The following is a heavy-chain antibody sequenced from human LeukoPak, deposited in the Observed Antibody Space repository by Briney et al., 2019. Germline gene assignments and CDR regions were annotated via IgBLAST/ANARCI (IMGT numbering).Heavy chain of an antibody. CDR3: AKRVNSGSYSFDY. Sequence: PTGGSLRLSCAASGFTFSSYAMSSGRQAPGKGLEWVSAISGSSGSTYYADSVKSRFTISRDNSKNTLYLQMNSLRAEDTAVYYCAKRVNSGSYSFDYWGQGTLVTVSS. V-gene: IGHV3-23*01. CDR1: GFTFSSYA. CDR2: ISGSSGST. D-gene: IGHD1-26*01. J-gene: IGHJ4*02.